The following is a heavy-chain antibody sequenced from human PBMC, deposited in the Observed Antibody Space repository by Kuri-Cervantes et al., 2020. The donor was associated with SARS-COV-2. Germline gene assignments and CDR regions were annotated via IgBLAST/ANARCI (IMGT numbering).Heavy chain of an antibody. CDR3: ASGPPRSEFDY. J-gene: IGHJ4*02. CDR1: GFTVSSNY. CDR2: IYSGGST. V-gene: IGHV3-53*01. D-gene: IGHD2-8*02. Sequence: GESLKISCAASGFTVSSNYMSWVRQAPGKGLEWVSVIYSGGSTYYADSVKGRFTISRDNSKNTLYLQMNSLRAEDTAVYYCASGPPRSEFDYWGQGTLVTVSS.